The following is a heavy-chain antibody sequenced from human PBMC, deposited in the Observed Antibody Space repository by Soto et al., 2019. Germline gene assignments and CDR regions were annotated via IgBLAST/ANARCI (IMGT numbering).Heavy chain of an antibody. D-gene: IGHD3-3*01. Sequence: QVQLQESGPGLVKPSQTLSLTCTVSGGSISSGGYYWSWIRQHPGKGLEWIGYIYYSGSTYYNPSLKSRVTISVDTSKNQFSLKLSSVTAADTALYYCARSYYDFWSGYRDIYSFDYWGQGTLVTVSS. J-gene: IGHJ4*02. CDR2: IYYSGST. V-gene: IGHV4-31*03. CDR3: ARSYYDFWSGYRDIYSFDY. CDR1: GGSISSGGYY.